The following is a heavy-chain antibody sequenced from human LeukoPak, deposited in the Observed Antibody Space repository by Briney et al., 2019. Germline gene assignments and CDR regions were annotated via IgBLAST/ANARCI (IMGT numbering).Heavy chain of an antibody. D-gene: IGHD5-18*01. CDR3: AKDLLGNRGYGPPDS. V-gene: IGHV1-46*01. Sequence: ASVKVSCKASRYIFTSYHMHWVRQAPGQGLEWMGVINPSGDTTNYAQKFQGRVTMTRDTSTTTVYMELSSLRSEDTAVYYCAKDLLGNRGYGPPDSWGQGTLVTVSS. J-gene: IGHJ4*02. CDR1: RYIFTSYH. CDR2: INPSGDTT.